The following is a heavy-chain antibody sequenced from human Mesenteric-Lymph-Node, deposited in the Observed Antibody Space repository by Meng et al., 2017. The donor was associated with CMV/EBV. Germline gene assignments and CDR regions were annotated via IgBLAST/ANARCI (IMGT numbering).Heavy chain of an antibody. D-gene: IGHD1-7*01. J-gene: IGHJ4*02. V-gene: IGHV1-2*02. CDR1: GSSLPAYY. Sequence: CKASGSSLPAYYMHCLRQAPGQGLEWMGWIKPNSGGTNYAQKFRGRVTMTTDTSINTVYMELSRLTYDDTAVYYCARDQDGTTDGNWGQGTLVTVSS. CDR2: IKPNSGGT. CDR3: ARDQDGTTDGN.